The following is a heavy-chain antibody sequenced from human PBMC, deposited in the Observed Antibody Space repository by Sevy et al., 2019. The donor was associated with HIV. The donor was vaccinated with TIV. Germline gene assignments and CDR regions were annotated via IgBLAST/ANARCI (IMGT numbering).Heavy chain of an antibody. CDR1: GYTFTGYY. J-gene: IGHJ4*02. D-gene: IGHD2-15*01. CDR3: AREIYCSGGSCYSGVVDY. V-gene: IGHV1-2*02. CDR2: INPNSGGT. Sequence: ASVKVSCKASGYTFTGYYMHWVRQAPGQGLEWMGWINPNSGGTNYAQKFQGRVTMTWDTSISTANMELSRLRSDETAVYYCAREIYCSGGSCYSGVVDYWGQGTLVTVSS.